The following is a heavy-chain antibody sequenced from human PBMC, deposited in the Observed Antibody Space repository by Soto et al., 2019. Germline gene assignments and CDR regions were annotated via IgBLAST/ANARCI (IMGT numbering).Heavy chain of an antibody. CDR3: ARGSLLAGRMTYYDSSGYYLNAFDI. CDR2: ISYDGSNK. Sequence: GGSLRLSCAASGFTFSSYAMHWVRQAPGKGLEWVAVISYDGSNKYYADSVKGRFTISRDNSKNTLYLQMNSLRAEDTAVYYCARGSLLAGRMTYYDSSGYYLNAFDIWGQGTMVTVSS. J-gene: IGHJ3*02. V-gene: IGHV3-30-3*01. D-gene: IGHD3-22*01. CDR1: GFTFSSYA.